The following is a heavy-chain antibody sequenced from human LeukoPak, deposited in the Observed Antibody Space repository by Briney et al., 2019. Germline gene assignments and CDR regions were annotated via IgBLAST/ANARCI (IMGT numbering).Heavy chain of an antibody. CDR2: IIPIFGTA. J-gene: IGHJ5*01. Sequence: GASVKVSCKASGGTFSSYAISWVRQAPGQGLEWMGGIIPIFGTANYAQKFQGRITVTTDTSTSTVYMELRILRSDDTAVYYCARDLWNFYDDSGYNRDFDSWGQGTLVTVSS. D-gene: IGHD3-22*01. CDR1: GGTFSSYA. CDR3: ARDLWNFYDDSGYNRDFDS. V-gene: IGHV1-69*05.